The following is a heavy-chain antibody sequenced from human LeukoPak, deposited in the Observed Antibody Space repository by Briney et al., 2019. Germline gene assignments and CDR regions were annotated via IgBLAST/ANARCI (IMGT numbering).Heavy chain of an antibody. D-gene: IGHD3-3*01. CDR3: ARRLKPYDFWSGYFAY. V-gene: IGHV4-34*01. J-gene: IGHJ4*02. Sequence: SETLSLTCAFYGGSFSGYYWSWIRQPPGKGLEWIGEINHSGSTNYNPSLKSRVTISVDTSKNQFSLKLSSVTAADTAVYYCARRLKPYDFWSGYFAYWGQGTLVTVSS. CDR1: GGSFSGYY. CDR2: INHSGST.